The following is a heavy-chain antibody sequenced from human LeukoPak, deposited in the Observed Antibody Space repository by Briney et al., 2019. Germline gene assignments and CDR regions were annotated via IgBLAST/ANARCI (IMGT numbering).Heavy chain of an antibody. CDR3: AKDLTHYYYDSSGYYTPGDY. Sequence: PGGSLRLSCAASGFTFSSYSMMWVRQAPGKGLEWVSYISSGSTTIYYADSVKGRFTISRDNSKNTLYLQMNSLRAEDTAVYYCAKDLTHYYYDSSGYYTPGDYWGQGTLVTVSS. CDR2: ISSGSTTI. CDR1: GFTFSSYS. V-gene: IGHV3-48*01. D-gene: IGHD3-22*01. J-gene: IGHJ4*02.